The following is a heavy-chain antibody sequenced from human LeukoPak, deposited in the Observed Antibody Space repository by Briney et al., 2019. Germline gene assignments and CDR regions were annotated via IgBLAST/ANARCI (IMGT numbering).Heavy chain of an antibody. CDR2: IWYDGSDK. CDR1: GFTFRTYG. Sequence: GGSLRFSCAASGFTFRTYGMHWVRQAPGKGLEWVAVIWYDGSDKYHADSVKGRFTISRDNSKNMLYLQMNSLRAEDTAVYYCASSSGWYLSSDYWGQGTLVTVSS. CDR3: ASSSGWYLSSDY. J-gene: IGHJ4*02. D-gene: IGHD6-19*01. V-gene: IGHV3-33*01.